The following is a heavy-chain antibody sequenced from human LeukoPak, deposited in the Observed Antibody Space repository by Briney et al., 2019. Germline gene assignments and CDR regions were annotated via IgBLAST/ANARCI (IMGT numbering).Heavy chain of an antibody. CDR2: IIPIFGTA. V-gene: IGHV1-69*13. CDR3: ARELPWFGEGRYMDV. J-gene: IGHJ6*03. CDR1: GGTFSSYA. Sequence: ASVKVSCKASGGTFSSYAISWVRQAPGQGLEWMGGIIPIFGTANYAQKFQGRVTITADESTSTAYMELSSLRSEDTAVYYCARELPWFGEGRYMDVWGKGTTVTVSS. D-gene: IGHD3-10*01.